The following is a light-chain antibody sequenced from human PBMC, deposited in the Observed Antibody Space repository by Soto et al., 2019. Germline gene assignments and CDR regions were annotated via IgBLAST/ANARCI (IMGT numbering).Light chain of an antibody. CDR2: GVT. V-gene: IGLV2-14*01. J-gene: IGLJ1*01. CDR1: SSDVGGYNY. CDR3: FSHRGGDSHV. Sequence: QSLLTDSASLSGSPGQSITISCTGTSSDVGGYNYVSWYQQYPGKAPKLMIYGVTNRPSGVSNRFSGSKTGNTASLIISGLQAEDEAYYYCFSHRGGDSHVFGTGTKVTVL.